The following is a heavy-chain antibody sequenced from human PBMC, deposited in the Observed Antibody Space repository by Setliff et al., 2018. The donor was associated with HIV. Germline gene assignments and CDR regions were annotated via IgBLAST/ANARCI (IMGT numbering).Heavy chain of an antibody. CDR2: INQSGGI. J-gene: IGHJ3*02. D-gene: IGHD5-12*01. V-gene: IGHV4-34*01. CDR1: GGSFSGYY. Sequence: ASETLSLTCAVSGGSFSGYYWSWIRQPPGKGLEWSGEINQSGGINYNPSLKSRVTISIDTFKNQFSMKLYSVTAADTAVYYCATASGYDLFMGAFDIWGQGTMVTVSS. CDR3: ATASGYDLFMGAFDI.